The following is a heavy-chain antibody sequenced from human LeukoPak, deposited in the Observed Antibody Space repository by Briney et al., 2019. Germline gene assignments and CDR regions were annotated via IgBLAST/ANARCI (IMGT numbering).Heavy chain of an antibody. J-gene: IGHJ5*02. V-gene: IGHV3-30*02. Sequence: PGGSLRLSCAASGFTFSSYGMHWVRQAPGKGLEWVAFIRYDGSNKYYADSVKGRFTISRDNSKNTLYLQMNSLRAEDTAAYYCAKDQYADYVYWLDPWGQGTLVTVSS. CDR3: AKDQYADYVYWLDP. CDR2: IRYDGSNK. CDR1: GFTFSSYG. D-gene: IGHD4-17*01.